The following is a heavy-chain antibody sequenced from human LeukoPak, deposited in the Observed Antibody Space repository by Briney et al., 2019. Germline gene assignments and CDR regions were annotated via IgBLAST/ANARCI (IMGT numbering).Heavy chain of an antibody. CDR1: GFTFDDYG. V-gene: IGHV3-20*03. CDR3: ARGALYYDILTGYQSDY. CDR2: INWNGGST. Sequence: GSLRLSFAASGFTFDDYGMSWVRQAPGRGLEWVSGINWNGGSTGYADSVKGRFTISRDNAKNSLYLQMNSLRAEDTALYYCARGALYYDILTGYQSDYWGQGTLVTVSS. D-gene: IGHD3-9*01. J-gene: IGHJ4*02.